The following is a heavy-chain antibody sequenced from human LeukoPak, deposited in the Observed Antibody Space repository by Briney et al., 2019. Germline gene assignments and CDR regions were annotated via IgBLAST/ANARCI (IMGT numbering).Heavy chain of an antibody. D-gene: IGHD4-11*01. CDR1: GFTFSKHG. Sequence: PGGSLRLSCAASGFTFSKHGMNWVRQAPGKGLEWVSCISSSSSYIYYADSVKGRFTISRDNAKNSLYLQMNSLRAEDTAVYYCAATVPYYMDVWGKGTTVTVSS. CDR3: AATVPYYMDV. CDR2: ISSSSSYI. V-gene: IGHV3-21*01. J-gene: IGHJ6*03.